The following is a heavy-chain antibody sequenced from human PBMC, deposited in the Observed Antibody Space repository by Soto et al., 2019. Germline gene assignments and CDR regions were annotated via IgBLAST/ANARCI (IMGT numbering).Heavy chain of an antibody. V-gene: IGHV4-4*02. Sequence: QVQLQESGPGLVKPSGTLSLTCAVSGGSISSSHWLTWVRQYPGKGLEYIGEISHSGTSNSNPSLKSRVTLSVDKSKNHFSLTLTSVTAADTAVYYCARVVLTITRGAFDAWGQGTLVIVSS. D-gene: IGHD3-9*01. CDR1: GGSISSSHW. CDR2: ISHSGTS. CDR3: ARVVLTITRGAFDA. J-gene: IGHJ3*01.